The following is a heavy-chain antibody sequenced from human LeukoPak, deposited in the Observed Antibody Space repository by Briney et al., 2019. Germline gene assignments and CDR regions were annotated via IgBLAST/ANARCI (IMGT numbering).Heavy chain of an antibody. J-gene: IGHJ3*02. CDR2: IYYSGST. CDR3: ASETYSFDAFDI. D-gene: IGHD5-18*01. Sequence: PSETLSLTCTVSGGSISSYYWSWIRQPPGKGLEWIGYIYYSGSTNYNPSLKSRVTISVDTSKNQFSLKLSSVTAADTAVYYCASETYSFDAFDIWGQGTMVTVSS. V-gene: IGHV4-59*01. CDR1: GGSISSYY.